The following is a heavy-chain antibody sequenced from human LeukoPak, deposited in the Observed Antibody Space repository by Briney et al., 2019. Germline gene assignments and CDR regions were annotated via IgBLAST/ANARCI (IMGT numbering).Heavy chain of an antibody. CDR1: GGSFSGYY. Sequence: SETLSLTCAVYGGSFSGYYWSWIRQPPGKGLEWIGEINHSGSTNYNPSLKSRVTISVDTSKNQFSLKLSSVTAADTAVYYCAREIGDSNHDAFDIWGQGTMVTVSS. V-gene: IGHV4-34*01. J-gene: IGHJ3*02. D-gene: IGHD2-21*01. CDR3: AREIGDSNHDAFDI. CDR2: INHSGST.